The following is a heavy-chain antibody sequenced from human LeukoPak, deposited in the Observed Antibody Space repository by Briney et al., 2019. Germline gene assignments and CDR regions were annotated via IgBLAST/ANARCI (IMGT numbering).Heavy chain of an antibody. V-gene: IGHV1-2*02. CDR3: ASPRPGYSSSWKTNNYYYYGMDV. D-gene: IGHD6-13*01. J-gene: IGHJ6*02. Sequence: ASVKVSCKASGYTFTGYYMHWVRQAPGQGLEWMGWINPNSGGTNYAQKFQGRVTMTRDTSISTAYMELSRLRSDDTAVYYCASPRPGYSSSWKTNNYYYYGMDVWGQGTTVTVSS. CDR1: GYTFTGYY. CDR2: INPNSGGT.